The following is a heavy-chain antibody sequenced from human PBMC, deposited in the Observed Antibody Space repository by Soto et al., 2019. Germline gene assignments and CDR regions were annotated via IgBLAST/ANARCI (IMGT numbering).Heavy chain of an antibody. CDR2: ISAYNGNT. CDR3: ARDLAYGDPLGYYYGMDV. J-gene: IGHJ6*02. CDR1: GYTFTSYG. Sequence: VASVKVSCKASGYTFTSYGISWVRQAPGQGLEWMGWISAYNGNTNYAQKLQGRVTMTTDTSTSTAYMELRSLRSDDTAVYYCARDLAYGDPLGYYYGMDVWGQGTTVTVSS. D-gene: IGHD4-17*01. V-gene: IGHV1-18*01.